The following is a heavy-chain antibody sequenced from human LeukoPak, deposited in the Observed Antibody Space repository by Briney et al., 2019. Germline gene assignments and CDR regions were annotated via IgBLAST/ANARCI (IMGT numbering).Heavy chain of an antibody. D-gene: IGHD2-8*01. CDR2: IKEDGSEK. Sequence: PGGSLILSCAASGFTFNNYWMSWVRQAPGKGLEWVANIKEDGSEKYYVDSVKGRFTISRDNAKSSLYLQMNSLRAEDTAVYSCARELRSNWYFDLWGRGTLVTVSS. CDR1: GFTFNNYW. V-gene: IGHV3-7*04. CDR3: ARELRSNWYFDL. J-gene: IGHJ2*01.